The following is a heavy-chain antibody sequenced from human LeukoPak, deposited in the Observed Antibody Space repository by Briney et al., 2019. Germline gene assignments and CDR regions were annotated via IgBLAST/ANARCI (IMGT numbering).Heavy chain of an antibody. V-gene: IGHV3-23*01. Sequence: GGSLRLSCAASGFTLSSYSMSWVRQAPGKGLEWVSSIRGSGTGTHYADSVKGRFTISRDNSKNMPYLQMNSLRAEDTAVYYCAKLRGATINAWYFDYWGQGTLVTVSS. J-gene: IGHJ4*02. CDR2: IRGSGTGT. CDR1: GFTLSSYS. CDR3: AKLRGATINAWYFDY. D-gene: IGHD5-12*01.